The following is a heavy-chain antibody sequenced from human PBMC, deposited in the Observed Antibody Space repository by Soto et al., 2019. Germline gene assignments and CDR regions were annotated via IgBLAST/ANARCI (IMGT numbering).Heavy chain of an antibody. CDR1: GFTFSTYD. D-gene: IGHD3-22*01. CDR3: ARAYYDNSGYPLGGMDV. V-gene: IGHV3-13*01. Sequence: PGGSLRLSCVVVGFTFSTYDMHWVRQNVGKGLEWVSSIGTDDDTYYLDSGRGRFTISREDAKNSLYLQMDSLRAGDTAVYYCARAYYDNSGYPLGGMDVWGQGTMVTVSS. CDR2: IGTDDDT. J-gene: IGHJ6*02.